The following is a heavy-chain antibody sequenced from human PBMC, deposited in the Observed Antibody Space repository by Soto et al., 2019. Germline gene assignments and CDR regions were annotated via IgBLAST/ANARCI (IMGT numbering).Heavy chain of an antibody. J-gene: IGHJ4*02. CDR1: GFTFSTYS. Sequence: GGSLRLSCAASGFTFSTYSMNWVRQAPGKGLEWVSYISSSSSTIFYTDSVKGRFTVSRDNAKNSLYLQMNSLRAEDTAVYYCARDPFSSGWSDYWGQGTLVTVSS. V-gene: IGHV3-48*04. CDR2: ISSSSSTI. D-gene: IGHD6-19*01. CDR3: ARDPFSSGWSDY.